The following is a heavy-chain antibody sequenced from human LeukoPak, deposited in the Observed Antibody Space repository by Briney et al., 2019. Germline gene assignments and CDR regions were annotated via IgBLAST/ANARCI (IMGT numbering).Heavy chain of an antibody. CDR1: EFDFSKSW. Sequence: GGSLRLSCAASEFDFSKSWMTWVRQAPGQGPEWVAAIKEDGSEDDYLDSVKGRFTISRDNAKNSLYLQMNSLRVEDTAVYYCATYTNWVAGDVWGQGTTVSVSS. CDR3: ATYTNWVAGDV. D-gene: IGHD1-1*01. J-gene: IGHJ6*02. CDR2: IKEDGSED. V-gene: IGHV3-7*01.